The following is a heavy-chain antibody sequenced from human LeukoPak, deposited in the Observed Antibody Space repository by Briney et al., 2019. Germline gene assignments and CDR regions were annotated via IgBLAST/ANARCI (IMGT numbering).Heavy chain of an antibody. D-gene: IGHD3-22*01. J-gene: IGHJ3*02. V-gene: IGHV1-8*01. CDR1: GYTFTSYD. CDR3: ARGSPYYYDSSGSLDDAFDI. Sequence: ASVKVSCKASGYTFTSYDINWVRQATGQGLEWMGWMNPNSGNTSYAQKFQGRVTMTRDTSTSTVYMELSSLRSEDTAVYYCARGSPYYYDSSGSLDDAFDIWGQGTMVTVSS. CDR2: MNPNSGNT.